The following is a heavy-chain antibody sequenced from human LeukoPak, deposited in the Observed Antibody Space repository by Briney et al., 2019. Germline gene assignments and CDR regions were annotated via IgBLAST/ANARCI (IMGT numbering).Heavy chain of an antibody. Sequence: SETLSLSCAVSGYSISSCYYWGWSRQPPRRGQEWVGSSYHSGSTYYNQSLKSRVTISVDTSKNQFSLKLSSVTAAATAVYYCARHGCGGDCSPGYYYYYMDVWGKGTTVTVSS. CDR1: GYSISSCYY. CDR2: SYHSGST. D-gene: IGHD2-21*01. V-gene: IGHV4-38-2*01. CDR3: ARHGCGGDCSPGYYYYYMDV. J-gene: IGHJ6*03.